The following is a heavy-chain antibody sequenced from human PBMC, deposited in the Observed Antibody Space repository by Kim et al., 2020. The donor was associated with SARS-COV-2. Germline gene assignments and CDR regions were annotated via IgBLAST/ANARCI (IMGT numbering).Heavy chain of an antibody. Sequence: DGRNKYYEDSVQGRFTISRDHSKNTLYLQMNSLRAEDTAVYYCARGGDYWGQGTLVTVSS. J-gene: IGHJ4*02. CDR2: DGRNK. CDR3: ARGGDY. V-gene: IGHV3-30*01.